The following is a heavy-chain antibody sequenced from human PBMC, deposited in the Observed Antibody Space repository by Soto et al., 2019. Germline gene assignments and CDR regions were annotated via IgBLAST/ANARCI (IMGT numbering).Heavy chain of an antibody. D-gene: IGHD6-6*01. V-gene: IGHV1-69*04. J-gene: IGHJ6*03. Sequence: ASVKVSCKASGGTFSSYTISWVRQAPGQGLEWMGRNIPILGIANYAQKFQGRVTITADKSTSTAYMELSSLRSEDTAVYYCARERYSSSPPASTYYYYYMDVWGKGTTVTVSS. CDR2: NIPILGIA. CDR3: ARERYSSSPPASTYYYYYMDV. CDR1: GGTFSSYT.